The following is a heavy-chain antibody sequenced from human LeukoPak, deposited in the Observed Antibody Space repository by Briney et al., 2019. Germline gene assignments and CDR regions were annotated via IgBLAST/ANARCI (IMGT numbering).Heavy chain of an antibody. J-gene: IGHJ4*02. Sequence: PGRSLRLSCAASGFTFDDYAMHWVRQAPGKGLEWVSGISWNSGSIGYADSVKGRSTISRDNAKNSLYLQMNSLRAEDMALYYCATGYCSSTSCSDYWGQGTLVTVSS. CDR3: ATGYCSSTSCSDY. CDR2: ISWNSGSI. V-gene: IGHV3-9*03. D-gene: IGHD2-2*01. CDR1: GFTFDDYA.